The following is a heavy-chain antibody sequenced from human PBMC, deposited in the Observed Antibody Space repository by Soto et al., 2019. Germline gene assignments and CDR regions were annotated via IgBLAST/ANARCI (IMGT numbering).Heavy chain of an antibody. D-gene: IGHD3-10*01. CDR1: GFALSDNY. CDR2: SSSSGAYI. CDR3: ARSSGSRQVGRYDYGLDV. J-gene: IGHJ6*02. Sequence: QVHLVESGGGLVEPGGSLRLSCTGSGFALSDNYMTWIRQAPGKGLEWVSYSSSSGAYISYADSVKGRFTISRDNAYNSLYLQMDSLRAEDTAVYFCARSSGSRQVGRYDYGLDVWGQGTTVTVSS. V-gene: IGHV3-11*06.